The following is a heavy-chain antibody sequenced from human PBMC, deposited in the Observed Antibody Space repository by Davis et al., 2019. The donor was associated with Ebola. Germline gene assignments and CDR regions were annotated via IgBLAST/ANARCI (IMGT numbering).Heavy chain of an antibody. Sequence: ASVKVSCKASGYTFTGYYMHWVRQAPGQGLEWMGWISAYNGNTNYAQKLQGRVTMTRDTSTSTVYMELSSLRSEDTAVYYCAREYAMDRYYYGMDVWGQGTTVTISS. CDR3: AREYAMDRYYYGMDV. D-gene: IGHD2-8*01. V-gene: IGHV1-18*04. J-gene: IGHJ6*02. CDR2: ISAYNGNT. CDR1: GYTFTGYY.